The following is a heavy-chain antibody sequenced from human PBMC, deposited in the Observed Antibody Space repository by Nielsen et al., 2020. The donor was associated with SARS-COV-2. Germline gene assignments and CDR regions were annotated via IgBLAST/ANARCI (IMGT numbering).Heavy chain of an antibody. Sequence: GESLKISCAASGFTFSDYAMAWVRQAPGKGLEWVSVIKTNGGITYYADSVKGRCTISRDNSKNTLYLQMDSLRAEDTAVYYCARRWFGSGSDREAFDIWGRGTLVTVSS. D-gene: IGHD3-10*01. J-gene: IGHJ3*02. CDR3: ARRWFGSGSDREAFDI. V-gene: IGHV3-23*01. CDR1: GFTFSDYA. CDR2: IKTNGGIT.